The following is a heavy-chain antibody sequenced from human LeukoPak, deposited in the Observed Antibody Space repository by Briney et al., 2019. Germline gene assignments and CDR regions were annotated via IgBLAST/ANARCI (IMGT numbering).Heavy chain of an antibody. Sequence: PSETLSLTCAVYGGSSSGYYWSWIRQPPGKGLEWSGEINHSGSTNYNPSLKSRVTISVDTSKNQFSLKLSSVTAADTAVYYCARGHRQAVVVARGAFDIWGQGTMVTVSS. CDR1: GGSSSGYY. D-gene: IGHD3-22*01. V-gene: IGHV4-34*01. CDR2: INHSGST. CDR3: ARGHRQAVVVARGAFDI. J-gene: IGHJ3*02.